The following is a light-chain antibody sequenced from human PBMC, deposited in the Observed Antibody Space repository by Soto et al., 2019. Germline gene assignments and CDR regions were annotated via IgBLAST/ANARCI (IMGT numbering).Light chain of an antibody. V-gene: IGKV1-5*01. CDR1: QSIDKW. J-gene: IGKJ1*01. CDR2: DAS. Sequence: IQMTESPSTLSASVGDRVTINWRDSQSIDKWLVWYQQKPGKAPKILIFDASILASGVPSRFSGSGYGTEFTLTISSLQPDDFATYYCQQYNGYSTWTFGQGTKVDIK. CDR3: QQYNGYSTWT.